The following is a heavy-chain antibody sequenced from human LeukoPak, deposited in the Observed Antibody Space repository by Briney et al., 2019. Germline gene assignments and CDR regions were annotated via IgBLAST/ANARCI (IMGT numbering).Heavy chain of an antibody. CDR1: GYTFTSYG. D-gene: IGHD5-18*01. J-gene: IGHJ4*02. Sequence: ASVKVSCKASGYTFTSYGISWVRQAPGQGLEWMGWISAYNGNTNYAQKLQGRVTVTTDTSTSTAYMELRSLRSDDTAVYYCARVGPQYSYGLSRFDYWGQGTLVTVSS. CDR2: ISAYNGNT. CDR3: ARVGPQYSYGLSRFDY. V-gene: IGHV1-18*01.